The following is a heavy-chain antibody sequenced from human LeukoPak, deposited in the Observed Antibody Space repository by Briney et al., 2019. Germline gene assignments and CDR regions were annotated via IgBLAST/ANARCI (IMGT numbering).Heavy chain of an antibody. CDR3: ARSADNGYSSGWNYYYYGMDV. J-gene: IGHJ6*02. CDR1: GFTVSSNY. D-gene: IGHD6-19*01. V-gene: IGHV3-53*05. CDR2: IYSGGTT. Sequence: GGSLRLSCAASGFTVSSNYMSWVRQAPGKGLEWVSVIYSGGTTYYADSVKGRFTLSRDNSKNTLYLQMNSLRAEDTAVYYCARSADNGYSSGWNYYYYGMDVWGQGTTVTVSS.